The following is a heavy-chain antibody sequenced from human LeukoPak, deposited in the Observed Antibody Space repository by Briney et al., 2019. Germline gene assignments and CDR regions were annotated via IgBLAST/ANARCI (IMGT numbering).Heavy chain of an antibody. Sequence: ASVKVSCKASRNIFTGYFIHWVRQAPGQGLEWMGWINPKNGGTNPAEKFQGRVTMTRDTSLSTAFMELTGLTSDDTAVYFCAREPPYTGHRDITTCDVSRFDLWGQGTLVTASS. D-gene: IGHD2-2*01. CDR1: RNIFTGYF. J-gene: IGHJ4*02. CDR3: AREPPYTGHRDITTCDVSRFDL. CDR2: INPKNGGT. V-gene: IGHV1-2*02.